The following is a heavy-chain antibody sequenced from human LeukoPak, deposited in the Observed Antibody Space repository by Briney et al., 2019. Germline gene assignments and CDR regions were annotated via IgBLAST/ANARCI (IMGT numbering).Heavy chain of an antibody. CDR1: GYSISSGYY. CDR3: ARLQLRFWYFDP. CDR2: IYYRGST. Sequence: ASETLSLTCAVSGYSISSGYYWGWIRQPPGKGLEWIGSIYYRGSTYYNPSLKSRVAISIDTSKNQFSLNLYSVTAADTAVYSCARLQLRFWYFDPWGRGTLVTVSS. V-gene: IGHV4-38-2*01. D-gene: IGHD4-17*01. J-gene: IGHJ2*01.